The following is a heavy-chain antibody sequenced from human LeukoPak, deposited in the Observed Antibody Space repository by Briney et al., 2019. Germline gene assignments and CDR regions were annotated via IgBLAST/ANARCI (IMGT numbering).Heavy chain of an antibody. V-gene: IGHV3-23*01. CDR1: GFTFSSYA. CDR2: ISGSGGST. J-gene: IGHJ4*02. CDR3: ARRGYSYGWDY. D-gene: IGHD5-18*01. Sequence: GGSLRLSCAASGFTFSSYAMSWVRQAPGKGLEWVSAISGSGGSTYYADSVKGRFTISRDNSKNTLYLQMNSLRVEDTAVYYCARRGYSYGWDYWGQETLVTVSS.